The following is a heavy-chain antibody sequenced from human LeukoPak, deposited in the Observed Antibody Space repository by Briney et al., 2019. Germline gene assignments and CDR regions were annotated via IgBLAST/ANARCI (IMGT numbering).Heavy chain of an antibody. J-gene: IGHJ4*02. Sequence: PSETLSLTCPVSGGSISSYYWSWIRQPPWKGLEWIGDIYYSGSTNYNPSLKSRVTISVDTSKNQFSLKLSSVTAADTAFFFRQKTAYDILTGYYSNFDYWGQGTLVTVSS. CDR2: IYYSGST. V-gene: IGHV4-59*01. CDR3: QKTAYDILTGYYSNFDY. D-gene: IGHD3-9*01. CDR1: GGSISSYY.